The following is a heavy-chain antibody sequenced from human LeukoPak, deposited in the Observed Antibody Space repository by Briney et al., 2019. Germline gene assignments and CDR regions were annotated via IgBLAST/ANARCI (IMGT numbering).Heavy chain of an antibody. V-gene: IGHV1-46*01. J-gene: IGHJ4*02. CDR3: ARAPTQVGATEYYFDY. Sequence: EASVKVSCKASGYTFTSYYMHWVRQAPGQGLEWMGIINPSGGSTSYAQKFQGRVTMTRDTSTSTVYMELSSLRSEDTAVYYCARAPTQVGATEYYFDYWGQGTLVTVSS. CDR2: INPSGGST. CDR1: GYTFTSYY. D-gene: IGHD1-26*01.